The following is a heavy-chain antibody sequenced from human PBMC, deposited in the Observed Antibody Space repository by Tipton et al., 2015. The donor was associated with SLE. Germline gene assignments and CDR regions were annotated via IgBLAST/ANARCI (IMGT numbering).Heavy chain of an antibody. D-gene: IGHD2-2*01. CDR1: GGSISSGAYY. CDR3: ARENIVVVPASMRHYYYFYMDV. CDR2: SYYSGST. J-gene: IGHJ6*03. Sequence: TLSLTCTVSGGSISSGAYYWSWIRQHPGKGLEWIGSSYYSGSTYYNPSLKSRVSTSVDTSKNQFSLKLSSVTAADTAVYYCARENIVVVPASMRHYYYFYMDVWGKGTTVTVSS. V-gene: IGHV4-31*03.